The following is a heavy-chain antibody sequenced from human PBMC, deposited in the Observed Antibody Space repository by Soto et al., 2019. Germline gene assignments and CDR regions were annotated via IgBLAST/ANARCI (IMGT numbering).Heavy chain of an antibody. Sequence: ASVKVSCKASGYTFTSYYINWVRQATGQGLEWMGWMNPNSGNTGYAQKFQGRVTMTRNTSISTAYMELSSLRSEDTAVYYCARGAPYYYDSSGYPFDIWGQGTMVTVSS. V-gene: IGHV1-8*01. D-gene: IGHD3-22*01. CDR2: MNPNSGNT. J-gene: IGHJ3*02. CDR3: ARGAPYYYDSSGYPFDI. CDR1: GYTFTSYY.